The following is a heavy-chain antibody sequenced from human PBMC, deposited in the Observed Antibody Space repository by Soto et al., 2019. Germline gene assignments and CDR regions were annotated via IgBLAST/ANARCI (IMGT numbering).Heavy chain of an antibody. Sequence: GGSLRLSCAASGFTFSSYAMGWVRQAPGKGLEWVSLISGSGGNTYYADSVKGRFTISRDNSKNTLYLQMNSLRAEDTAVYYCARAYEGDYFDYWGQGTLVTVSS. CDR2: ISGSGGNT. CDR1: GFTFSSYA. J-gene: IGHJ4*02. V-gene: IGHV3-23*01. CDR3: ARAYEGDYFDY. D-gene: IGHD3-16*01.